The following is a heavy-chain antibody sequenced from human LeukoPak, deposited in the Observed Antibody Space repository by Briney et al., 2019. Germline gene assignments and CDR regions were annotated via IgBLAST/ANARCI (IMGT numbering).Heavy chain of an antibody. D-gene: IGHD4-17*01. J-gene: IGHJ5*02. CDR2: ISYDGSHK. CDR1: GITFRSYG. V-gene: IGHV3-30*18. CDR3: AKGARGDTVTSVVGLNWFDP. Sequence: GGSLRLSCAASGITFRSYGMHWVRQAPGKGLEWVAVISYDGSHKYYADSVKGRFSISRDNSKNTLYLQMNSLRADDTAVYYCAKGARGDTVTSVVGLNWFDPWGQGTLVTVSS.